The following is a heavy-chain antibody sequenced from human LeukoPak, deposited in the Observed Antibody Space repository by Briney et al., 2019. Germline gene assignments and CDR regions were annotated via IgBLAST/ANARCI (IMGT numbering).Heavy chain of an antibody. V-gene: IGHV3-23*01. Sequence: GGSLRLSCAASGFTFSSYAMSWVRQAPGKGLEWVSAISASGGSTFYADSVKGRFTISRDNSKNTLYLQMNSLRGEDTAVYYCASSSIGWYKFDYWGQGTLVTVSS. CDR3: ASSSIGWYKFDY. CDR1: GFTFSSYA. J-gene: IGHJ4*02. D-gene: IGHD6-19*01. CDR2: ISASGGST.